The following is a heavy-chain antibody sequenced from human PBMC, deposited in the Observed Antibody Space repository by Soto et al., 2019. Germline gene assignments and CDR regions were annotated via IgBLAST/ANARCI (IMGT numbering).Heavy chain of an antibody. D-gene: IGHD6-19*01. CDR1: GFSFVNYA. Sequence: EVQLLESGGGLVQPGGSLRLSCAASGFSFVNYAMNWVRQAPGKGLAWVSGLSGSGTSTYYADSVKGRFTISRDNSMDTLFLPMNSLTADDTAVYYCAKATTNGGWFNPFDSWGQGALVTVSA. CDR3: AKATTNGGWFNPFDS. CDR2: LSGSGTST. V-gene: IGHV3-23*01. J-gene: IGHJ4*02.